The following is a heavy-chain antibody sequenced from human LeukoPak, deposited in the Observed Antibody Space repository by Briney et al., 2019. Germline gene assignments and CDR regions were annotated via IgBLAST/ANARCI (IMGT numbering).Heavy chain of an antibody. CDR3: ARALYDFWSGYHNWFDP. CDR1: GGSISSYY. V-gene: IGHV4-59*01. J-gene: IGHJ5*02. CDR2: IYYSGST. Sequence: SETLSLTCTVSGGSISSYYWSWIRQPPGKGLEWIGYIYYSGSTNYSPSLKSRVTISVDTSKNQFSLKLSSVTAADTAVYYCARALYDFWSGYHNWFDPWGQGTLVTVSS. D-gene: IGHD3-3*01.